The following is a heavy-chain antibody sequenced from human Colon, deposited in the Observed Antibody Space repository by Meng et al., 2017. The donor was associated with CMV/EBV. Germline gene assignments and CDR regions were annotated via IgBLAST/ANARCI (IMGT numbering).Heavy chain of an antibody. J-gene: IGHJ4*02. Sequence: GESLKISCAASGFTFSSFGMSWVRQAPAKGLEWVLGITDGGRSIYHADSAKGRFTISRDNSKGTLYLEMSSLRAEDTAVYYCAKDHGSTNTCLDYWGQGTLVTVSS. CDR2: ITDGGRSI. CDR3: AKDHGSTNTCLDY. CDR1: GFTFSSFG. V-gene: IGHV3-23*01. D-gene: IGHD2-2*01.